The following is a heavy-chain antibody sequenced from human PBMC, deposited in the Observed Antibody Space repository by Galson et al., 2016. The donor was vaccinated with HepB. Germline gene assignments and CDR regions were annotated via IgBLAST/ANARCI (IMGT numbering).Heavy chain of an antibody. Sequence: SLRLSCAASGFTFDDYAMHWVRQAPGKGLEWVSGIRWNGGTIGYADSVQGRFTISRDNAKNSLYLQMNSLRPDDTALYYCAKQLQVVISGMDVWGQGTTVTVSS. CDR3: AKQLQVVISGMDV. V-gene: IGHV3-9*01. CDR2: IRWNGGTI. J-gene: IGHJ6*02. CDR1: GFTFDDYA. D-gene: IGHD2-21*01.